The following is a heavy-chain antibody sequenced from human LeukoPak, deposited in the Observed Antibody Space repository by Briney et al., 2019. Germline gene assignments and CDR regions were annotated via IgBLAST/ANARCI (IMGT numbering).Heavy chain of an antibody. D-gene: IGHD2-2*01. CDR1: GFTFSSYS. Sequence: GRSLRLSCAASGFTFSSYSMNWVRQAPGKGLEWVSYISSSSSTIYYADSVKGRFTISRDNAKNSLYLQMNSLRDEDTAVYYCARGPEVLSAAMFCWFDPWGQGTLVTVSS. CDR3: ARGPEVLSAAMFCWFDP. V-gene: IGHV3-48*02. CDR2: ISSSSSTI. J-gene: IGHJ5*02.